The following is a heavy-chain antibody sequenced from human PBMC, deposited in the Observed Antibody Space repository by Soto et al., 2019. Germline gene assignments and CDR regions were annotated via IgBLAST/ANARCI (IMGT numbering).Heavy chain of an antibody. V-gene: IGHV4-31*03. D-gene: IGHD2-8*01. CDR3: ARGGYCTNGVCPYYYYYYAMDV. CDR2: IYYSGST. J-gene: IGHJ6*02. CDR1: GGSISSGGYY. Sequence: SETLSLTCTVSGGSISSGGYYWSWIRQHPGKGLEWIGYIYYSGSTYYNPSLKSRVTISVDTSKNQFSLKLSSVTAADTAVYYCARGGYCTNGVCPYYYYYYAMDVWGQGTTVTVSS.